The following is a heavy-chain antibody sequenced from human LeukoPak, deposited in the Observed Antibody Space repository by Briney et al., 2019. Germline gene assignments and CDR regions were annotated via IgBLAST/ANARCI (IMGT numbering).Heavy chain of an antibody. CDR1: GYTFTSYG. V-gene: IGHV1-18*01. CDR3: ARTPPFENYSDRSGPSLFQH. J-gene: IGHJ1*01. CDR2: ISAYNGNT. D-gene: IGHD3-22*01. Sequence: ASVKVSCKASGYTFTSYGISWVRQAPGQGLEWMGWISAYNGNTNYAQKLQARVTMTTDTSTSTAYMELRSLRSDDTAVYYCARTPPFENYSDRSGPSLFQHWGQGTLVTVSS.